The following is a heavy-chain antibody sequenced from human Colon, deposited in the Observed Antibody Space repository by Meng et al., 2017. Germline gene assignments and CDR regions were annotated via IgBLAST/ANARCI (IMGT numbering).Heavy chain of an antibody. D-gene: IGHD1-26*01. CDR1: GGSVSSPSYY. CDR2: VYYTVSA. V-gene: IGHV4-61*03. CDR3: ARGRGSYSSIDF. J-gene: IGHJ4*02. Sequence: VLLQAAGPRVVRPSETLSLTCTRSGGSVSSPSYYWSWIRQTPGKGLEWIGYVYYTVSANYNPSLKSRVTISVDTSKNHFSLNLTSVTAADTAVYYCARGRGSYSSIDFWGQGTLVTVSS.